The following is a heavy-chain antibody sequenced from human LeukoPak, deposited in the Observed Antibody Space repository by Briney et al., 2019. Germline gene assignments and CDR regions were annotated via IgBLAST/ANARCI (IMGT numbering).Heavy chain of an antibody. J-gene: IGHJ3*02. CDR1: GFTFSSYE. CDR3: ARSGVRGVIISDAFDI. D-gene: IGHD3-10*01. V-gene: IGHV3-48*01. CDR2: ISSSSSTI. Sequence: PGGSLRLSCAASGFTFSSYEMNWVRQAPGKGLERVSYISSSSSTIYYADSVKGRFTISRDNAKNSLYLQMNSLRAEDTAVYYCARSGVRGVIISDAFDIWGQGTMVTVSS.